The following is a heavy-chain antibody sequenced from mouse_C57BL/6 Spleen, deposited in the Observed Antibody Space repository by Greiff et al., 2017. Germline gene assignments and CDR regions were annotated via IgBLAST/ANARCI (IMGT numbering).Heavy chain of an antibody. CDR3: ARYLVKGAMDY. CDR1: GFTFTDYY. Sequence: EVKLMESGGGLVQPGGSLSLSCAASGFTFTDYYMSWVRQPPGKALEWLGFIRTKANGYTTEYSVSVKGRFTISRDNSQSILYLQMKALGAEDSATYYCARYLVKGAMDYWGQGTSVTVSS. D-gene: IGHD2-2*01. J-gene: IGHJ4*01. V-gene: IGHV7-3*01. CDR2: IRTKANGYTT.